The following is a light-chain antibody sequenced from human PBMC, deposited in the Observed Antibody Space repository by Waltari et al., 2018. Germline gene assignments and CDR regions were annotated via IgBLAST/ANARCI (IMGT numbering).Light chain of an antibody. CDR1: QSVSSHY. V-gene: IGKV3-20*01. CDR3: QQYGSSPLT. J-gene: IGKJ4*01. CDR2: VAS. Sequence: EIVLTQSPGTLSLSPGDRAHLSCRASQSVSSHYLDWYQQKRGQAPRLLIYVASSRATGIPDRFSGSGSGTDFTLTISRLEPEDFAVYYCQQYGSSPLTFGGGTKVEIK.